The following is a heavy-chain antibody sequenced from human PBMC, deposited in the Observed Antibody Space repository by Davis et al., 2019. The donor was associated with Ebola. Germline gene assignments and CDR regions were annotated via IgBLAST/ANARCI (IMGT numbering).Heavy chain of an antibody. D-gene: IGHD3-3*01. V-gene: IGHV4-30-4*01. CDR1: GGSISSGDYY. Sequence: PSETLSLTCTVSGGSISSGDYYWSWIRQPPGKGLEWIGYIYYSGSTYYNPSLKSRVTISVDTSKNQFSLKLSSVTAADTAVYYCARDGHDFWSGPTPYMDVWGKGTTVTVSS. J-gene: IGHJ6*03. CDR2: IYYSGST. CDR3: ARDGHDFWSGPTPYMDV.